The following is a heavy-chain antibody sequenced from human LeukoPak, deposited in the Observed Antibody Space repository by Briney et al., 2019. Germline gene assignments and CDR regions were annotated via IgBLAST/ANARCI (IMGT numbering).Heavy chain of an antibody. Sequence: SETLSLTCTVSGGSISSYYWSWIRQPPGKGLEYIGYIYYSGSTDYNPSLKSRVTISVDTSKNQFSLRLTSVTAADTAVYYCSRVPCSGGSCYPDYWGQGTLVTVSS. D-gene: IGHD2-15*01. CDR3: SRVPCSGGSCYPDY. CDR2: IYYSGST. J-gene: IGHJ4*02. V-gene: IGHV4-59*01. CDR1: GGSISSYY.